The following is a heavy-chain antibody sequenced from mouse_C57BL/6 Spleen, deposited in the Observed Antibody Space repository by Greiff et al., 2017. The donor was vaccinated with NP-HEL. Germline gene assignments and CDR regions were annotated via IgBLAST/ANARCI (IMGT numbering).Heavy chain of an antibody. V-gene: IGHV3-6*01. J-gene: IGHJ4*01. Sequence: DVKLQESGPGLVKPSQSLSLTCSVTGYSITSGYYWNWIRQFPGNKLEWMGYISYDGSNNYNPSIKNRISITRDTSKNQFFLKLNSVTTEDTATYYCASGGPLAMDYWGQGTSVTVSS. CDR3: ASGGPLAMDY. CDR1: GYSITSGYY. CDR2: ISYDGSN. D-gene: IGHD3-3*01.